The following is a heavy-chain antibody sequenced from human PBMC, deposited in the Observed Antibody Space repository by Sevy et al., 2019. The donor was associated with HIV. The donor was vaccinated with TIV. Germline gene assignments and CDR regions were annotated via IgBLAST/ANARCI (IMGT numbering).Heavy chain of an antibody. V-gene: IGHV1-24*01. CDR3: ATTKEYYDSGGYPFDS. D-gene: IGHD3-22*01. Sequence: ASVKVSCKVPGYTLTEFSMHWVRQAPGKGLEWMGTFDPEDGEIIYSQRFQVRFTMTEDTSTHTAYMELNSLGSEDTAVYYCATTKEYYDSGGYPFDSWGQGTLVTVSS. CDR2: FDPEDGEI. J-gene: IGHJ4*02. CDR1: GYTLTEFS.